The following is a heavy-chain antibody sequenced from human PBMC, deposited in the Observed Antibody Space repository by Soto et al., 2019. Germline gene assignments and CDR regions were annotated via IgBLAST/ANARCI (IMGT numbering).Heavy chain of an antibody. CDR3: ARDHPWFDP. CDR1: GGSISSSGYS. CDR2: IYYSGST. J-gene: IGHJ5*02. Sequence: SETLSLTCAVSGGSISSSGYSWSWIRQHPGKGLEWIGYIYYSGSTYYNPSLKSRVTISVDTSKNQFSPKLSSVTAADTAVYYCARDHPWFDPWGQGTRVTVSS. V-gene: IGHV4-31*11.